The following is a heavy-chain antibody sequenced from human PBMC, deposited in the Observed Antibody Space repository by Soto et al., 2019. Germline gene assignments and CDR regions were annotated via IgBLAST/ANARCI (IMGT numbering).Heavy chain of an antibody. J-gene: IGHJ4*02. D-gene: IGHD2-15*01. CDR3: ARGYCSGGSCYRFNFDQ. Sequence: ETLSLTCTVSGGSISSYYWSWIRQPPGKGLEWIGYIYYSGSTNYNPSLKSRVTISVDTSKNQFSLKLSSVTAADTAVYYCARGYCSGGSCYRFNFDQWGQGTLVTVSS. CDR2: IYYSGST. CDR1: GGSISSYY. V-gene: IGHV4-59*12.